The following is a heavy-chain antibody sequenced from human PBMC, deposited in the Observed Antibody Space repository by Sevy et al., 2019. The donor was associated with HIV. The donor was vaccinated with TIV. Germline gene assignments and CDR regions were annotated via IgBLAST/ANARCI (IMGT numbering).Heavy chain of an antibody. D-gene: IGHD3-22*01. J-gene: IGHJ3*02. CDR1: GFTFSNAW. Sequence: GGSLRLSCAASGFTFSNAWMSWVRQAPGKGLEWVGRIKSKTDGGKSDYAAPVKGRFTISRDDSKNTLYLQMNSLKTEETAVYYCTTGNYYDSSGYYMGAFDIWGQGTMVTVSS. CDR2: IKSKTDGGKS. CDR3: TTGNYYDSSGYYMGAFDI. V-gene: IGHV3-15*01.